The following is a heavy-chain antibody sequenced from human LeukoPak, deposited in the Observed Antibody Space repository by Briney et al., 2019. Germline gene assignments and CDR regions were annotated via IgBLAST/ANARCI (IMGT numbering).Heavy chain of an antibody. CDR1: GGSINSYY. J-gene: IGHJ4*02. CDR3: AREGRYGDYEGY. D-gene: IGHD4-17*01. V-gene: IGHV4-4*07. Sequence: SETLSLTCTVSGGSINSYYWSWIRQPAGKGLEWIGRIYSGGSTNYNPSLKSRVTLSVDTSKNQFSLRLSSLTVADTAVYYCAREGRYGDYEGYWGQGTLVTVSS. CDR2: IYSGGST.